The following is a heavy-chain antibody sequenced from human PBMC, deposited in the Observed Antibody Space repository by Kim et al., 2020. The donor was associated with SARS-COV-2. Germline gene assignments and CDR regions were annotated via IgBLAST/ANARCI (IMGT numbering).Heavy chain of an antibody. CDR3: ARARPYRDSYGYWGPFDY. Sequence: GGSLRLSCAASGFTFSSYGMHWVRQAPGKGLEWVAVIWYDGSNKYYADSVKGRFTISRDNSKNTLYLQMNSLRAEDTAVYYCARARPYRDSYGYWGPFDYWGQGTLVTVSS. V-gene: IGHV3-33*01. J-gene: IGHJ4*02. CDR2: IWYDGSNK. D-gene: IGHD5-18*01. CDR1: GFTFSSYG.